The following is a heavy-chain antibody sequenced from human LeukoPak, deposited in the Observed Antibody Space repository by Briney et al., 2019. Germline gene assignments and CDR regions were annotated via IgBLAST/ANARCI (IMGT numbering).Heavy chain of an antibody. V-gene: IGHV1-69*13. D-gene: IGHD5-18*01. J-gene: IGHJ4*02. CDR3: ARGCIRGYSYGYYFDY. CDR1: GGTFSSYA. Sequence: GASVKVSCKASGGTFSSYAISWVRQAPGQGLEWMGGIIPIFGTANYAQKFQGRVTITADESTSTAYMELSSLRSEDTAVYYCARGCIRGYSYGYYFDYWGQGTLVTVSS. CDR2: IIPIFGTA.